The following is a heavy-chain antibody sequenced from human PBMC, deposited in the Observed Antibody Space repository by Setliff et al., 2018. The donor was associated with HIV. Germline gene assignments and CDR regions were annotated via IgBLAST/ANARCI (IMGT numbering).Heavy chain of an antibody. Sequence: GGSLRLSCAASGLTFSRHWMHWVRQAPGKGLVWVSRVNNDGSSTTYADSVKGRFTVSRDNSKTTLFLQLNTLRAEDTAMYYCAKSNANWFDLWGQGTLVTVSS. V-gene: IGHV3-74*01. CDR1: GLTFSRHW. D-gene: IGHD2-8*01. CDR2: VNNDGSST. J-gene: IGHJ5*02. CDR3: AKSNANWFDL.